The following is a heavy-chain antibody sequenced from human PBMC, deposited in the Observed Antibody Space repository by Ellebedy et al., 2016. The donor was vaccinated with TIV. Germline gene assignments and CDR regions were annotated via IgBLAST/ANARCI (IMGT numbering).Heavy chain of an antibody. CDR3: ARLNSGYDSPNWFDP. Sequence: MPSETLSLTCAVSGGSISSSAYSWNWIRQPPGKGLEWIGFIYHSGSTYYNPSLKRQVTISVDRSKHQFSLKLSSVTAADTAVYYCARLNSGYDSPNWFDPWGQGTLVTVSS. CDR2: IYHSGST. CDR1: GGSISSSAYS. J-gene: IGHJ5*02. V-gene: IGHV4-30-2*01. D-gene: IGHD5-12*01.